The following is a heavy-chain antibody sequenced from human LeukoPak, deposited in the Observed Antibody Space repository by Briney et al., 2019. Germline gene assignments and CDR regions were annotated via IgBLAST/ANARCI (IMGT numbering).Heavy chain of an antibody. CDR2: IYYSGST. Sequence: SETLSLTCTVSGGSISSDYWSWIRQPPGKGLEWIGYIYYSGSTNYNPSLKSRVTISVDTSKTQFSLKLSSVTAAETAVYYCAREVGIRDYYYGMDVWSQGTTVTVSS. CDR1: GGSISSDY. J-gene: IGHJ6*02. CDR3: AREVGIRDYYYGMDV. V-gene: IGHV4-59*01. D-gene: IGHD1-1*01.